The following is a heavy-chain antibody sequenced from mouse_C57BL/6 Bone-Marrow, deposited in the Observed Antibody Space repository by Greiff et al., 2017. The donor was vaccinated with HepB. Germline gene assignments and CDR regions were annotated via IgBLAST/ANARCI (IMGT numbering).Heavy chain of an antibody. J-gene: IGHJ4*01. CDR1: GYTFTSYW. D-gene: IGHD2-1*01. CDR3: ARSPLLDYYAMDY. CDR2: INPSSGYT. Sequence: VQRVESGAELAKPGASVKLSCKASGYTFTSYWMHWVKQRPGQGLEWIGYINPSSGYTKYNQKFKDKATLTADKSSSTAYMQLSSLTYEDSAVYYCARSPLLDYYAMDYWGQGTSVTVSS. V-gene: IGHV1-7*01.